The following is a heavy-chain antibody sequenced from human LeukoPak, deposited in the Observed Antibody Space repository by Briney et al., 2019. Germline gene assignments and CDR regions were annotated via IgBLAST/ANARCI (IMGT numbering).Heavy chain of an antibody. Sequence: GGSLRLSCAASGFTFGSYAMSWVRQAPGKGLEWVSAISGSGGSTYYADSVKGRFTISRDNSKNTLYLQMNSLRAEDTAVYFCASSAGVKTFGGVIGRAAFDIWGQGTLVTVSS. J-gene: IGHJ3*02. CDR3: ASSAGVKTFGGVIGRAAFDI. CDR2: ISGSGGST. CDR1: GFTFGSYA. V-gene: IGHV3-23*01. D-gene: IGHD3-16*02.